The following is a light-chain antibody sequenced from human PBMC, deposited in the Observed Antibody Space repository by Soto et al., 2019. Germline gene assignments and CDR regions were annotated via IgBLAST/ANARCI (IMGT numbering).Light chain of an antibody. Sequence: EIVLTQSPGTLSLSPGERATLSCRASQSVSSNYLAWYQQKPGQAPRVLIYVASSRATGIPDRFSGSGSGTDFTLTSSRLEPEDFAVYYCPQYGSSPITFGQGTRLAIK. V-gene: IGKV3-20*01. J-gene: IGKJ5*01. CDR1: QSVSSNY. CDR3: PQYGSSPIT. CDR2: VAS.